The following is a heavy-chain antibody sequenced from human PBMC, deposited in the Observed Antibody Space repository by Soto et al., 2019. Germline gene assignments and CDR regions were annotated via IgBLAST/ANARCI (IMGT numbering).Heavy chain of an antibody. D-gene: IGHD1-20*01. V-gene: IGHV1-8*01. CDR1: GYTFTSYD. CDR3: ARLGITGEIEY. J-gene: IGHJ4*02. CDR2: MNPNSGNT. Sequence: ASVKVSCKASGYTFTSYDINWVPQATGQKLERMGWMNPNSGNTGYAQKFQGRVTMTRNTSISTAYMELRSLRSEDTAVYYCARLGITGEIEYLGQGTLGTVSS.